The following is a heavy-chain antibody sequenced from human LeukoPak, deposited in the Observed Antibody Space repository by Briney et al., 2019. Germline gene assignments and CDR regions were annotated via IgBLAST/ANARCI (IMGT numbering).Heavy chain of an antibody. V-gene: IGHV4-30-4*01. D-gene: IGHD2-15*01. J-gene: IGHJ4*02. Sequence: SQTLSLTCTVSGGSISSGAYYWSWIRQPPGKGLEWIGYIYYSGSTYYNPSLKSRVTISVDTSKNQFSLKLSPVTAADTAVYYCASQGEYCSGDSCRGGAYWGQGTLVTVSS. CDR1: GGSISSGAYY. CDR3: ASQGEYCSGDSCRGGAY. CDR2: IYYSGST.